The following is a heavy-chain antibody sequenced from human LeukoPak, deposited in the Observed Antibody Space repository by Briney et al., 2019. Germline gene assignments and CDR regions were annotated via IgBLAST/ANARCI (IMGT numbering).Heavy chain of an antibody. CDR3: ARDLPYGAFDY. CDR1: GYTFTGYY. Sequence: ASVKVSCKASGYTFTGYYMHWVRQAPGQGLEWMGWINTNTGNPTYAQGFTGRFVFSLDTSVSTAYLQISSLKAEDTAVYYCARDLPYGAFDYWGQGTLVTVSS. V-gene: IGHV7-4-1*02. CDR2: INTNTGNP. J-gene: IGHJ4*02. D-gene: IGHD4-17*01.